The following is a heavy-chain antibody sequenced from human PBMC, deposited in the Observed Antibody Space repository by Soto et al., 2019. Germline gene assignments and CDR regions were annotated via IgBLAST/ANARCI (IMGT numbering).Heavy chain of an antibody. CDR1: ALSMSGYY. D-gene: IGHD4-17*01. CDR3: ARFASVTTHDF. V-gene: IGHV3-11*01. J-gene: IGHJ4*02. CDR2: ISSSGRTM. Sequence: RRTWTASALSMSGYYISWIRQASGKGLEWVSYISSSGRTMNYANSVKGRFTISRDNAQNSLYLQMNSLRAEDTAVYYCARFASVTTHDFWGQGTPVTVSS.